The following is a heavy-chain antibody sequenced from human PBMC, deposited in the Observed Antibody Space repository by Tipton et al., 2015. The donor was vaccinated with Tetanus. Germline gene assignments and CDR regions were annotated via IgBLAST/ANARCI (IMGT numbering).Heavy chain of an antibody. CDR3: TRGRRWLQRRSYYFDY. CDR1: GFTFGEYA. Sequence: SLRLSCTASGFTFGEYAMSWFRRAPGRGLEWVSFIRSKAYGGTPEYAASVKGRFTISRDDSKNIAYLQMNNLKTEDTAVYYCTRGRRWLQRRSYYFDYWGQGTLVTVSS. V-gene: IGHV3-49*03. J-gene: IGHJ4*02. CDR2: IRSKAYGGTP. D-gene: IGHD5-24*01.